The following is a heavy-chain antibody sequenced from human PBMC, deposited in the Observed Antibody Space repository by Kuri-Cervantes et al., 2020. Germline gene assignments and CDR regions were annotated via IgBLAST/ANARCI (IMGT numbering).Heavy chain of an antibody. V-gene: IGHV3-21*01. CDR2: ISSSSSYI. CDR3: ARATALRYFDWLLLGSGDYYYYMDV. Sequence: GGSLRLSCAASGFTFSSYSMNWVRQAPGKGLEWVSSISSSSSYIYYADSVKGRFTISRDNAKKSLYLQMNSLRAEDTAVYYCARATALRYFDWLLLGSGDYYYYMDVWGKGTTVTVSS. D-gene: IGHD3-9*01. CDR1: GFTFSSYS. J-gene: IGHJ6*03.